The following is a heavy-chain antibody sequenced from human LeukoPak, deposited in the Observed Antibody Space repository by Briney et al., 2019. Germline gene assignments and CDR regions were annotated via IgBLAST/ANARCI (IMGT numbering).Heavy chain of an antibody. CDR3: ARDSSGWAHDY. CDR2: ISSSSSYI. CDR1: GFTFSSYS. D-gene: IGHD6-19*01. J-gene: IGHJ4*02. V-gene: IGHV3-21*01. Sequence: GGYLRLSCAASGFTFSSYSMNWVRQAPGKGLEWVSSISSSSSYIYYAGSVKGRFTISRDNAKNSLYLQMNSLRAEDTAVYYCARDSSGWAHDYWGQGTLVTVSS.